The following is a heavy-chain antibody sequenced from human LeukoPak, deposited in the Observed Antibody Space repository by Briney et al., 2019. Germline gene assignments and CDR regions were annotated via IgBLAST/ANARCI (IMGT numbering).Heavy chain of an antibody. CDR1: GGSFSGYY. CDR3: ARSRGWLQSHPLGY. CDR2: IHHSGST. J-gene: IGHJ4*02. D-gene: IGHD5-24*01. Sequence: PSETLSLTCAVYGGSFSGYYWSWIRQPPGKGLEWIGEIHHSGSTKYNPSLKSRVTISVRTSKNQFSLKLSSVTAADTAVYYCARSRGWLQSHPLGYWGQGTLVAVSS. V-gene: IGHV4-34*01.